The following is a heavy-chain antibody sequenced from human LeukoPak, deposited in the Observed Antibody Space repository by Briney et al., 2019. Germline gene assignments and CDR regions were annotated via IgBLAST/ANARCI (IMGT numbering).Heavy chain of an antibody. V-gene: IGHV4-59*01. CDR2: IYYSGST. CDR3: ARDLIGSRSSYSSGAWDY. CDR1: GGSISSYY. D-gene: IGHD3-22*01. J-gene: IGHJ4*02. Sequence: PSETLSLTCTVSGGSISSYYWSWIRQPPGKGLEWIGYIYYSGSTNYNPSLKSRVTISVDTSKNQFSLKLSSVTAADTAVYYCARDLIGSRSSYSSGAWDYWGQGTLVTVSS.